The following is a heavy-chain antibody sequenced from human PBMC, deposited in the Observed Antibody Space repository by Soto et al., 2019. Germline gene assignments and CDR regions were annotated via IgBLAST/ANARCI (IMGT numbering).Heavy chain of an antibody. CDR2: INAGNGNT. J-gene: IGHJ6*02. CDR3: ARLKTQTGTRYYYGMDV. CDR1: GYTFTSYA. V-gene: IGHV1-3*05. D-gene: IGHD1-7*01. Sequence: QVQLVQSGAEEKKPGASVKVSCKASGYTFTSYAMHWVRQAPGQRLEWMGWINAGNGNTKYSQKFQGRVTITSDTSASTAYMELSSLRSEDTAVYYCARLKTQTGTRYYYGMDVWGQGTTVTVSS.